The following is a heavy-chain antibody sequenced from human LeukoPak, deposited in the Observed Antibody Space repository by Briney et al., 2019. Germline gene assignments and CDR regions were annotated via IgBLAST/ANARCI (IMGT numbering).Heavy chain of an antibody. V-gene: IGHV1-2*02. CDR1: GYTFTGYY. Sequence: GAAVKVSCKASGYTFTGYYMHWVRQAPGQGLEWMGWINLNSGGTNYAQKFQGRVTMTMDTSIRTAYMELSRLRSDDTAVYYCAREGLDYDILTGYSSFDPWGQGTLVTVSS. D-gene: IGHD3-9*01. CDR2: INLNSGGT. J-gene: IGHJ5*02. CDR3: AREGLDYDILTGYSSFDP.